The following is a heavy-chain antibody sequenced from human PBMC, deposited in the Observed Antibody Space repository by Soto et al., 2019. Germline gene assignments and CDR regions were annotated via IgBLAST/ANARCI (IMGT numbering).Heavy chain of an antibody. J-gene: IGHJ4*02. CDR3: ARLRGDYFDF. CDR2: IKEDGSET. Sequence: EVQLVESGGALVQPGGSLRLSCAASGFTFSADWMTWIRHAPGKGLEWLANIKEDGSETHSMDSVKGRFAISRDNSRHSLYLQMNSLRAEDTAVYYCARLRGDYFDFWGQGTLVTVSS. V-gene: IGHV3-7*01. CDR1: GFTFSADW.